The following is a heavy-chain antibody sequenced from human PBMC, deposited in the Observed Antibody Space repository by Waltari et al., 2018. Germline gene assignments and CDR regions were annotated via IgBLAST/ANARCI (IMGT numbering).Heavy chain of an antibody. Sequence: QVQLVQSGAEVKKPGASVKVSCKASGYTFTSYYMHWVRQAHGQGIEWMGIINPSGGSTSYAQKFQGRVTMTRDTSTSTVYTELSSLRSEDTAVYYCASAVVVVPAAHYYYYGMDVWGQGTTVTVSS. CDR3: ASAVVVVPAAHYYYYGMDV. CDR2: INPSGGST. D-gene: IGHD2-2*01. J-gene: IGHJ6*02. CDR1: GYTFTSYY. V-gene: IGHV1-46*01.